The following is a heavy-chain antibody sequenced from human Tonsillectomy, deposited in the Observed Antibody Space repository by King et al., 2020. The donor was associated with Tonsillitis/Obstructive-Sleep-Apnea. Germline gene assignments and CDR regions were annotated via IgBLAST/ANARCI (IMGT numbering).Heavy chain of an antibody. CDR3: NRPIYCIGGSCYSYYFDY. D-gene: IGHD2-15*01. CDR1: GFTFGDYA. V-gene: IGHV3-49*05. Sequence: VQLVESGGGLVKPGRSLRLSCTASGFTFGDYAMSWFRQAPGKGLEWVGFIRSKAYGGTTEYAASVKGRFTISRDDSKSIAYLQMNSLKTEDTALYYCNRPIYCIGGSCYSYYFDYWGQGTLVTVSS. CDR2: IRSKAYGGTT. J-gene: IGHJ4*02.